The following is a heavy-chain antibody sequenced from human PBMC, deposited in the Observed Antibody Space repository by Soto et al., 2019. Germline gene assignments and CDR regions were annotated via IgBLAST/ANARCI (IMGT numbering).Heavy chain of an antibody. D-gene: IGHD3-22*01. CDR2: IIPIFGTA. V-gene: IGHV1-69*12. J-gene: IGHJ5*02. Sequence: QVQLVQSGAEVKKPGSSVKVSCKASGGTFSSYAISWVRQAPGQGLEWMGGIIPIFGTANYAQKFQGRVTITADQSTSTAYMELSSLRSEDTAVYYCAREDGYYYDSSGSIAEGFDPWGQGTLVTVSS. CDR1: GGTFSSYA. CDR3: AREDGYYYDSSGSIAEGFDP.